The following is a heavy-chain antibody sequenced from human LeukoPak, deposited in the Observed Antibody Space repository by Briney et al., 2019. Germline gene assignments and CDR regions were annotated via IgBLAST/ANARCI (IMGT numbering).Heavy chain of an antibody. Sequence: PGGSLRLPCAASGFTFSSYWMSWVRQAPGKGLEWVANIKQDGSEKYYVDSVKGRFTISRDNAKNSLYLQMNSLRAEDTAVYYCAREDSSSWVDYWGQGTLVTVSS. V-gene: IGHV3-7*03. J-gene: IGHJ4*02. D-gene: IGHD6-13*01. CDR2: IKQDGSEK. CDR3: AREDSSSWVDY. CDR1: GFTFSSYW.